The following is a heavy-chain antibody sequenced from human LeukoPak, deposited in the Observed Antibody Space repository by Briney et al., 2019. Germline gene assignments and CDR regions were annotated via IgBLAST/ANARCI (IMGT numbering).Heavy chain of an antibody. CDR2: IYYSGST. CDR3: ARQDGDYEAATFDH. V-gene: IGHV4-59*08. Sequence: SETLSLTCTVSGGSISSYYWSWIRQPPGKGLEWIGYIYYSGSTNYNPSLKSRVTISVDTSKNQFSLKLSSVTAADTAVYYCARQDGDYEAATFDHWGQGTLVTVSS. CDR1: GGSISSYY. J-gene: IGHJ4*02. D-gene: IGHD4-17*01.